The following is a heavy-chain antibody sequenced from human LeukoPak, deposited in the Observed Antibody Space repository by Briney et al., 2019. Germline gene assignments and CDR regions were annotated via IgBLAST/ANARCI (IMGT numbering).Heavy chain of an antibody. J-gene: IGHJ6*03. CDR3: ARGFHGRIATFIGYYYYYMDV. CDR1: GGTFSSYA. V-gene: IGHV1-69*06. CDR2: IIPIFGTA. Sequence: ASVKVSCKASGGTFSSYAISWVRQAPGQGLEWMGGIIPIFGTANYAQKFQGRVTITADKSTSTAYMELSSLRSEDTAVYYCARGFHGRIATFIGYYYYYMDVWGKGTTVTVSS. D-gene: IGHD3-10*02.